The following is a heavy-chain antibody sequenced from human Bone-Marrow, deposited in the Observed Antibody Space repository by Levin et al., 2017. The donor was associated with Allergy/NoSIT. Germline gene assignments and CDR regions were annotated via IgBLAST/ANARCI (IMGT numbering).Heavy chain of an antibody. J-gene: IGHJ4*02. CDR3: ARSDSGSYYGTIDY. Sequence: GESLKISCAASGFTFSTYTMNWVRQAPGKGLEWVSYISSSGSTIYYADSVKGRFTISRDNAKNSLYLQVNSLRAEDTAVYYCARSDSGSYYGTIDYWGQGTLVTVSS. CDR2: ISSSGSTI. CDR1: GFTFSTYT. D-gene: IGHD1-26*01. V-gene: IGHV3-48*01.